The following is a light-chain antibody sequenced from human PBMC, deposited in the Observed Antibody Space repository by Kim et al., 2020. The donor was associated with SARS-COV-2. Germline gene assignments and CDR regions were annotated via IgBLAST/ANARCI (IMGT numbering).Light chain of an antibody. J-gene: IGLJ2*01. CDR3: QSYDSSLSAL. V-gene: IGLV1-40*01. CDR2: GNC. CDR1: RPNTEAGYD. Sequence: ITCTGGRPNTEAGYDIHRYRQLPCTAPNPLIDGNCNRPSGVPNRYAGSKSGTSASLAITGLQAEDEADYYCQSYDSSLSALFGGGTQLTVL.